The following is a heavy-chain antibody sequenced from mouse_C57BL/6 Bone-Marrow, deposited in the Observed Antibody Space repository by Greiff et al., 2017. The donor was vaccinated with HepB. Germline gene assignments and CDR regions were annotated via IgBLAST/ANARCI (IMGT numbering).Heavy chain of an antibody. CDR3: APITTVDYYAMDY. CDR1: GYTFTSYW. D-gene: IGHD1-1*01. CDR2: IDPSDSYT. V-gene: IGHV1-69*01. Sequence: QVQLQQPGAELVMPGASVKLSCKASGYTFTSYWMHWVKQRPGQGLEWIGEIDPSDSYTNYNQKFKGKSTLTVDKSSSTAYMQLSSLTSEDSAVYYCAPITTVDYYAMDYWGQGTSVTVSS. J-gene: IGHJ4*01.